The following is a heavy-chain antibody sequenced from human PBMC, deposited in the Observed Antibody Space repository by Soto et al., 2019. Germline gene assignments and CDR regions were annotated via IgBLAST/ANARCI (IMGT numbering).Heavy chain of an antibody. CDR2: IHAGKGDT. CDR3: ARDRVVPTPTFDY. CDR1: GYTFTAYP. J-gene: IGHJ4*02. Sequence: VHLVQSAAEVKKPGASVNISCKASGYTFTAYPIHWVRQAPGQGLEWMGRIHAGKGDTKYSQKFQGRVTISRDTSATTVYMEMSNLNPGDTAFYFCARDRVVPTPTFDYWGQGSLVTVSS. D-gene: IGHD2-2*01. V-gene: IGHV1-3*01.